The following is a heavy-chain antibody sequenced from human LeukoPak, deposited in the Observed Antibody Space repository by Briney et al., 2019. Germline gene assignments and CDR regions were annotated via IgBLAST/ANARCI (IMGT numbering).Heavy chain of an antibody. CDR2: ISAYNGNT. V-gene: IGHV1-18*01. CDR3: ARVDVVVVAATHFAPWYFDL. Sequence: ASVKVSCKPSGYTFTSYGISWVRQAPGQGLEGRGWISAYNGNTNYAQKLQGRVTMTTDTSTSTAYMELRSLRSDDTAVYYCARVDVVVVAATHFAPWYFDLWGRGTLVTVSS. CDR1: GYTFTSYG. J-gene: IGHJ2*01. D-gene: IGHD2-15*01.